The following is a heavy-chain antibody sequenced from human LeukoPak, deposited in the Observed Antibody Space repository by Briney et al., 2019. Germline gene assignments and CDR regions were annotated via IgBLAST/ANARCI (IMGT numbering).Heavy chain of an antibody. CDR3: AKREGPHFDY. CDR1: GFTFSSYA. Sequence: GGSLRLSCSASGFTFSSYAMHWVRQAPGKGLEWVSTISGSGGSTYYADSVKGRFTISRDNSKNTLYLQMTSLRAGDTAVYYCAKREGPHFDYWGQGTLVTVSS. V-gene: IGHV3-23*01. J-gene: IGHJ4*02. D-gene: IGHD5-24*01. CDR2: ISGSGGST.